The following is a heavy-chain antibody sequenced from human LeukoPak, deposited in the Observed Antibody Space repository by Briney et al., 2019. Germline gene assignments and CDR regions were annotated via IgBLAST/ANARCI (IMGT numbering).Heavy chain of an antibody. J-gene: IGHJ6*02. CDR3: PRTDSSGYYYGNYYYGMDV. CDR1: GGSISSGGYY. Sequence: KTSETLSLTCTVSGGSISSGGYYWSWIRQHPGKGLEWIGYIYYSGSTYYNPSLKSRVTISVDTAKNQFSLKLSSVTAAATAVYYCPRTDSSGYYYGNYYYGMDVWGQGTTVTVSS. CDR2: IYYSGST. D-gene: IGHD3-22*01. V-gene: IGHV4-31*03.